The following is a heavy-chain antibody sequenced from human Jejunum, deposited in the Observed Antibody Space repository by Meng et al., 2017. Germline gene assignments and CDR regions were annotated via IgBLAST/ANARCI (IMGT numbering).Heavy chain of an antibody. CDR2: INQNGRT. CDR1: GGSFNSYF. CDR3: VRGRDPMVVGELDP. V-gene: IGHV4-34*01. J-gene: IGHJ5*02. D-gene: IGHD2-15*01. Sequence: QVHLRQWGAGLWKPSETRSLTCGVHGGSFNSYFWNWIRQPTGKGLEWIGEINQNGRTNYNPSLESRVTISMDKSKKEFSLRLASVTAADTALYYCVRGRDPMVVGELDPWGQGTLVTVSS.